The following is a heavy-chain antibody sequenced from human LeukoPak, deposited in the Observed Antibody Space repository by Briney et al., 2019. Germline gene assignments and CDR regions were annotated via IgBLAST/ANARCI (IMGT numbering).Heavy chain of an antibody. V-gene: IGHV1-46*01. CDR3: ATEDATGNYYFPFDY. J-gene: IGHJ4*02. Sequence: ASVKVSCKTSGYTFTKYYIHWVRQAPGQGLEWMGMINPSGGSTVYAQKFQGRLTMTSDTSTSTAYMELSSLRSEDTAMFYCATEDATGNYYFPFDYWGQGTLVTV. D-gene: IGHD3-10*01. CDR1: GYTFTKYY. CDR2: INPSGGST.